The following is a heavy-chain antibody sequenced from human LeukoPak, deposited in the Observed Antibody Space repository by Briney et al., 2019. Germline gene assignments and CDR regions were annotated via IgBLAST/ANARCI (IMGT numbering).Heavy chain of an antibody. V-gene: IGHV3-48*03. D-gene: IGHD5-18*01. CDR3: AKNVDTANMDV. J-gene: IGHJ6*03. CDR2: IISSGSTI. Sequence: SLRLSCAASGFTFSSYEMNWVRQAPGKGMEWVAYIISSGSTIYYADSVKGRFTISRDNSKNTLYLQMNSLRAQDTAVYYCAKNVDTANMDVWGKGTTVTVSS. CDR1: GFTFSSYE.